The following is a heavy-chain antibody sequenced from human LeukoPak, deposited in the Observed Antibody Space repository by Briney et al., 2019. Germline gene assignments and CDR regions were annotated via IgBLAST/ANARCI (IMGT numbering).Heavy chain of an antibody. Sequence: SETLSLTCAVYGGSFSGYYWSWIRQPPGKGLEWIGEINHSGSTNYNPSLKSRVTISVDTSKNQFSLKLSSVTAADTAVYYCARGRVGRVVVAAEYRVGRSGWFDPWGQGTLVTVSS. D-gene: IGHD2-15*01. CDR1: GGSFSGYY. CDR2: INHSGST. V-gene: IGHV4-34*01. CDR3: ARGRVGRVVVAAEYRVGRSGWFDP. J-gene: IGHJ5*02.